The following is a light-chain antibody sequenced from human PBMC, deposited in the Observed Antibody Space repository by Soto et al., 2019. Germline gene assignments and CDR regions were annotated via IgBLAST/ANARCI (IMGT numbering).Light chain of an antibody. CDR1: SSDVGAYNY. CDR3: SSYTQFSTLV. V-gene: IGLV2-14*01. CDR2: EVS. J-gene: IGLJ3*02. Sequence: QSVLTQPASVSGSPGQSITISCTGTSSDVGAYNYVSWYRQHPGKAPKLMIYEVSNRPSGISHRFSGSKSGNTASLTISGLQAEDEADYYCSSYTQFSTLVFGGGTKLTV.